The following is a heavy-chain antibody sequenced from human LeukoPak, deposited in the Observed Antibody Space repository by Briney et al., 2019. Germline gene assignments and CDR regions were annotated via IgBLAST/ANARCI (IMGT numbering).Heavy chain of an antibody. V-gene: IGHV3-21*01. J-gene: IGHJ3*02. D-gene: IGHD3-3*01. Sequence: GGSLRLSGAASGFTFSSYSMNWVRQAPGKGLEWVSSISSSSSYIYYADSVKGRFTISRDNAQNSLYLQMNSLRAEDTAVYYCARDVERITIFGVVTTQAFDIWGQGTMVTVSS. CDR1: GFTFSSYS. CDR2: ISSSSSYI. CDR3: ARDVERITIFGVVTTQAFDI.